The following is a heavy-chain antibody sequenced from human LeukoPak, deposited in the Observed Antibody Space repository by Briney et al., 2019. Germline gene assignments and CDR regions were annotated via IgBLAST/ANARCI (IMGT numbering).Heavy chain of an antibody. J-gene: IGHJ4*02. V-gene: IGHV3-30*03. Sequence: GGSLRLFCAASGFTFSSYGMHWVRQAPGKGLEWVAVISYDGSNKYYADSVKGRFTISRDNSKNTLYLQMNSLRAEDTAVYYCARAQTYGDSRLLLDYWGQGTVVTVSS. CDR2: ISYDGSNK. D-gene: IGHD2-21*02. CDR1: GFTFSSYG. CDR3: ARAQTYGDSRLLLDY.